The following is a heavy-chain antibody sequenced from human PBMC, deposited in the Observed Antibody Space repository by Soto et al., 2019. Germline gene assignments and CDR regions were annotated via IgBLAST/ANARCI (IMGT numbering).Heavy chain of an antibody. Sequence: PSETLSLTCAVYGGSFSGYYWSWIRQPPGKGLEWIGEINHSGSTNYNPSLKSRVTISVDTSKNQFSLKLSSVTAADTAVYYCARTNPLGYCSGGSCGHGWFDPWGQRTLVTVSS. D-gene: IGHD2-15*01. V-gene: IGHV4-34*01. CDR1: GGSFSGYY. CDR3: ARTNPLGYCSGGSCGHGWFDP. CDR2: INHSGST. J-gene: IGHJ5*02.